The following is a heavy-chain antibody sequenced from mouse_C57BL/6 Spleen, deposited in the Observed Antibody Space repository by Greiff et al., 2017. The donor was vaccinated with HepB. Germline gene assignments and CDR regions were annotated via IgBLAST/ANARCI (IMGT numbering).Heavy chain of an antibody. D-gene: IGHD2-1*01. Sequence: VQLQQSGAELVRPGTSVKVSCKASGYAFTNYLIEWVKQRPGQGLEWIGVINPGSGGTNYNEKFKGKATLTADKSSSTAYMQLSRLTSEDSAVYFCARRGYGNYHYAMDYWGQGTSVTVSS. CDR1: GYAFTNYL. CDR3: ARRGYGNYHYAMDY. J-gene: IGHJ4*01. V-gene: IGHV1-54*01. CDR2: INPGSGGT.